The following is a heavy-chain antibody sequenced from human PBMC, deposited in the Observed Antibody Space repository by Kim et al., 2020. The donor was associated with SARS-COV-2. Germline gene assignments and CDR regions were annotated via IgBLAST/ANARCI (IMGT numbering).Heavy chain of an antibody. Sequence: GGSLRLSCAASGFTFSNYAMSWVRQAPGKGLEWVSSISGSGGSTYYADSVKGRFTISRDNTKNAMYLQMNSLRAEDTAVYYCAKDEWETHYGSGNWYDPWGQGTLVTVSS. CDR2: ISGSGGST. V-gene: IGHV3-23*01. J-gene: IGHJ5*02. CDR3: AKDEWETHYGSGNWYDP. D-gene: IGHD1-26*01. CDR1: GFTFSNYA.